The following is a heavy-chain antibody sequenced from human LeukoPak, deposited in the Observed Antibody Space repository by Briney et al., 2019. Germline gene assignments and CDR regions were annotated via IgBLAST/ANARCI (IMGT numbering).Heavy chain of an antibody. D-gene: IGHD3-22*01. CDR2: IKQDGSEK. Sequence: GGSLRLSCAASGFTFSSYWMSWVRQAPGKGLEWVANIKQDGSEKYYVDSVKGRFTISRDNAKNSLYLQMNSLRAEDTAVYYCARGRDYYDSSGYSYYFDYWGQGTLVTVSS. CDR1: GFTFSSYW. V-gene: IGHV3-7*01. CDR3: ARGRDYYDSSGYSYYFDY. J-gene: IGHJ4*02.